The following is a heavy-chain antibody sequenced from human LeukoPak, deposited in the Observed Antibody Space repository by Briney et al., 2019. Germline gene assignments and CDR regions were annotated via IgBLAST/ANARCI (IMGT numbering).Heavy chain of an antibody. CDR1: GGTFSSYA. Sequence: GASVKVSCKASGGTFSSYAISWVRHAPGQGLEWMGRIIPILGIANYAQKFQGRVTITADKSTSTAYMELSSLRSEDTAVYYCAVGITMVRGAIIYYFDYWGQGTLVTVSS. CDR3: AVGITMVRGAIIYYFDY. CDR2: IIPILGIA. D-gene: IGHD3-10*01. V-gene: IGHV1-69*04. J-gene: IGHJ4*02.